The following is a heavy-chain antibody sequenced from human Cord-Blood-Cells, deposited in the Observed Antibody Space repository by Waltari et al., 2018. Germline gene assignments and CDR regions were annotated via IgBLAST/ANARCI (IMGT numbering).Heavy chain of an antibody. CDR1: GYSISLGYY. D-gene: IGHD3-10*01. Sequence: QVQLQESGPGLVKPSETLSLTCAVPGYSISLGYYWGWFRMPPGKGLEWIWGYYHIGSPNDNPAHKSRVTISVGTSKRQFALKLSSVSAADTAVYYCAMDHEGYYGSGSSGIYDYWGQGTLVTVSS. V-gene: IGHV4-38-2*01. J-gene: IGHJ4*02. CDR3: AMDHEGYYGSGSSGIYDY. CDR2: YYHIGSP.